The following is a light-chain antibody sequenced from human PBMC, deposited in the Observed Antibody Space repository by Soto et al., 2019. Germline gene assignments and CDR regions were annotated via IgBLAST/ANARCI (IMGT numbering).Light chain of an antibody. J-gene: IGLJ3*02. CDR2: NSY. CDR3: ASWDDSLKALL. CDR1: SSNIGINS. Sequence: QSVLTQPPSASGTPEERVTISCSGGSSNIGINSVTWYQHLPGTAPKLLIYNSYQRPSGVPDRFSGSKSGTSASLAISGLQPDDDAEYYCASWDDSLKALLFGGGTKVTVL. V-gene: IGLV1-44*01.